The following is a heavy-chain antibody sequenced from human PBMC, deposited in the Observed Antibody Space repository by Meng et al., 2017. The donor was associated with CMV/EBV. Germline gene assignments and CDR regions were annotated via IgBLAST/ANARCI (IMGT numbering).Heavy chain of an antibody. D-gene: IGHD2-2*01. CDR2: ISSSSSTI. CDR3: ARRGPPADPGGLYYYYGMDV. J-gene: IGHJ6*02. CDR1: GFTFSSYS. Sequence: GESLKISCAASGFTFSSYSMNWVRQAPGKGLEWVSYISSSSSTIYYADSVKGRFTISRDNAKNSLYLQMNSLRAEDTAVYYCARRGPPADPGGLYYYYGMDVWGQGTTVTVSS. V-gene: IGHV3-48*04.